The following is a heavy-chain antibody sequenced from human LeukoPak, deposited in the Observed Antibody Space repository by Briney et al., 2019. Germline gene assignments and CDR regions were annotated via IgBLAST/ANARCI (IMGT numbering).Heavy chain of an antibody. Sequence: ASVKIPCKASGYTFTDYYMHWVQQAPGKGLEWMGRVDPEDGETIYAEKFQGRVTITADTSTDTAYMELSSLRSEDTAVYYCATRNHYYYYMDVWGKGTTVTVSS. CDR3: ATRNHYYYYMDV. D-gene: IGHD1-14*01. CDR2: VDPEDGET. J-gene: IGHJ6*03. CDR1: GYTFTDYY. V-gene: IGHV1-69-2*01.